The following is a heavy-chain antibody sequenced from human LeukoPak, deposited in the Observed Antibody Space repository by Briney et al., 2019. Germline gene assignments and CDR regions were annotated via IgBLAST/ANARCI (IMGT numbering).Heavy chain of an antibody. J-gene: IGHJ4*02. Sequence: SETLSLTCTVSGGSISSYYWSWIRQPPGKGLEWIGYIHYSGSTNYNPSLKSRVTISVDTSKNQFSLKLSSVTAADTAVYYCARGSDYYDSSVWGQGTLVTVSS. CDR2: IHYSGST. D-gene: IGHD3-22*01. CDR1: GGSISSYY. V-gene: IGHV4-59*12. CDR3: ARGSDYYDSSV.